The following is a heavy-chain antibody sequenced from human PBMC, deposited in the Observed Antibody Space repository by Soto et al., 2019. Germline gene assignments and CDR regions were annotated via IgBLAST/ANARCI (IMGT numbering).Heavy chain of an antibody. V-gene: IGHV3-30-3*01. CDR1: GFTFSSYA. J-gene: IGHJ6*02. D-gene: IGHD2-2*01. Sequence: GGSLRLSCAASGFTFSSYAMHWVRQAPGKGLEWVAVISYDGSNKYYADSVKGRFTISRDNSKNTLYLQMNSLRAEDTAVYYCAREELLWDSGGMDVWGQGTTVTVSS. CDR3: AREELLWDSGGMDV. CDR2: ISYDGSNK.